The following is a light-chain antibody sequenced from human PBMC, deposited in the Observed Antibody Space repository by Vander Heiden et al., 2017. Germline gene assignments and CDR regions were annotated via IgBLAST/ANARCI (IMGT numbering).Light chain of an antibody. V-gene: IGKV3-11*01. CDR1: QSVSSY. J-gene: IGKJ4*01. CDR2: DAS. Sequence: DIVLTPSPAPLSLSPGERATLSCRASQSVSSYVAWYQQKPGQAPRLLIYDASNRATGIPARFSGSGSGTDFTLTISSLEPEDFAVYYCQQRSNWLTFGGGTKVEIK. CDR3: QQRSNWLT.